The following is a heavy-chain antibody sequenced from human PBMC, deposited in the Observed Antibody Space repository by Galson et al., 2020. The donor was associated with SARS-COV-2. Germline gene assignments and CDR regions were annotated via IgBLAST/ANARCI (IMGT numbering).Heavy chain of an antibody. D-gene: IGHD3-3*01. J-gene: IGHJ4*02. Sequence: GESLKISCTASGFTFSNYAMTWVRQAPGKGLEWVSAIIGSGVDTYYTDSVKGRFTISRDNFESTLYLQMSSLRDEDTAVYYCAKHWGLRFLEWLSPLDSWGQGTLVSVSS. CDR2: IIGSGVDT. CDR1: GFTFSNYA. V-gene: IGHV3-23*01. CDR3: AKHWGLRFLEWLSPLDS.